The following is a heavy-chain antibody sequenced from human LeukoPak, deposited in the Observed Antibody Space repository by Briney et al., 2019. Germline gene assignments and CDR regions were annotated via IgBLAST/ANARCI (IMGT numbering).Heavy chain of an antibody. CDR3: AREYSGSYDAFDI. J-gene: IGHJ3*02. V-gene: IGHV3-74*01. CDR1: GFTFSSYW. CDR2: IDYDGSST. D-gene: IGHD1-26*01. Sequence: GGSLRLSCAASGFTFSSYWMHWVRQPPGKGLVWVSRIDYDGSSTNYADSVKGRVTISRDNAKNTLYLQMNSLRAEDTAVCYCAREYSGSYDAFDIWGQGTMVTVSS.